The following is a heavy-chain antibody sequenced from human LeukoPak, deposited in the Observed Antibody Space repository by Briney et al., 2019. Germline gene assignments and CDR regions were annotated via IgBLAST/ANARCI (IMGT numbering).Heavy chain of an antibody. Sequence: PSETLSLTCTVSGGSISSYYWSWIRQPPGKGLEWIGYIYYSGSTNYNPSLKSRVTISVDTSKNQFSLKLSSVTAADTAVYYCAREREGKMATVAWGQGTLVTVSS. CDR1: GGSISSYY. CDR2: IYYSGST. D-gene: IGHD5-24*01. V-gene: IGHV4-59*01. J-gene: IGHJ4*02. CDR3: AREREGKMATVA.